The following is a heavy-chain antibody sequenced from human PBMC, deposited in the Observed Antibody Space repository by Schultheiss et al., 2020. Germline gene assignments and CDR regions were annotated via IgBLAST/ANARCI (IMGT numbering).Heavy chain of an antibody. Sequence: SQTLSLTCAISGDSVSSNSAAWNWIRQSPSRGLEWLGRTYYRSKWYNDYAVSVKSRITINPDTSKNQFSLKLSSVTAADTAVYYCARGDDVNIVATRRYGMDVWGQGTTVTVSS. CDR1: GDSVSSNSAA. J-gene: IGHJ6*02. V-gene: IGHV6-1*01. D-gene: IGHD5-12*01. CDR2: TYYRSKWYN. CDR3: ARGDDVNIVATRRYGMDV.